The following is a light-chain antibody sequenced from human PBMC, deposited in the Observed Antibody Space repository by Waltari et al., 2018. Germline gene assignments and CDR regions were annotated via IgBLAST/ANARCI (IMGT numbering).Light chain of an antibody. Sequence: DIQMTQSPSSLSASVGDRVTITCQASQDISNSLAWYQQKPGKAPKPLIYAASNLQNGVPSRFSGSGSGTDFTLTISSLQPEDIATYYCQQYNNLPLTFGPGTKVDIK. CDR2: AAS. V-gene: IGKV1-16*01. CDR1: QDISNS. CDR3: QQYNNLPLT. J-gene: IGKJ3*01.